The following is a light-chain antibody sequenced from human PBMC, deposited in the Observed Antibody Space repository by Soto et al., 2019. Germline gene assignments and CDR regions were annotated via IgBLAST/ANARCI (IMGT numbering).Light chain of an antibody. CDR2: DVT. CDR3: ISYASINTYV. CDR1: SSDVGGYDY. J-gene: IGLJ1*01. Sequence: QSALTQPASVSGSPGQSITISCTGTSSDVGGYDYVSWYQQHPGKAPKLMIYDVTNRPSGVSNRVSGSKSGHTASLTISGLQAEDEADYYCISYASINTYVFGTGTKLTVL. V-gene: IGLV2-14*01.